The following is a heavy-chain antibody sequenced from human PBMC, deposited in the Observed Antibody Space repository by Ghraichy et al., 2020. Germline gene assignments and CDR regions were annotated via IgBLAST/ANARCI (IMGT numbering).Heavy chain of an antibody. Sequence: SETLSLTCTVSGGSISSSSYYWGWIRQPPGKGLEWIGSIYYSGSTYYNPSLKSRVTISVDTSKNQFSLKLSSVTAADTAVYYCARQNGIDYWGQGTLVTVSS. CDR3: ARQNGIDY. V-gene: IGHV4-39*01. CDR1: GGSISSSSYY. J-gene: IGHJ4*02. CDR2: IYYSGST.